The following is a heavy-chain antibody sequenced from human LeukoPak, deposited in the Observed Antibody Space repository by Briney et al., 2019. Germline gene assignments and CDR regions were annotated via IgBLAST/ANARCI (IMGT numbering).Heavy chain of an antibody. J-gene: IGHJ4*02. Sequence: ASVKISCKDSGYTFTDYYMHWVQQAPGKGREWMGLVDPEDGETIYAEKLQGRVTITADTSKDTAYMEMSSLRSEDTAVYYCAKSARYSTSDYWGQGTLVTVSS. V-gene: IGHV1-69-2*01. CDR3: AKSARYSTSDY. CDR2: VDPEDGET. D-gene: IGHD6-13*01. CDR1: GYTFTDYY.